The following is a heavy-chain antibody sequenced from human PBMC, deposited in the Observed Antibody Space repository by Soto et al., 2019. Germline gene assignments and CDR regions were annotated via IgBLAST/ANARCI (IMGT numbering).Heavy chain of an antibody. CDR1: GGSISNYY. Sequence: QVQLQESGPGLVKPSETLSLTCTVSGGSISNYYWSWIRQPPGKGLEWIGYIHYSGNTKYNPSLKRRVTLSSDTSKDQFSLKLTSMTAADTAVYYCARGHYDFWSGYFATIDYWGQGTLVTVSS. CDR2: IHYSGNT. CDR3: ARGHYDFWSGYFATIDY. J-gene: IGHJ4*02. D-gene: IGHD3-3*01. V-gene: IGHV4-59*08.